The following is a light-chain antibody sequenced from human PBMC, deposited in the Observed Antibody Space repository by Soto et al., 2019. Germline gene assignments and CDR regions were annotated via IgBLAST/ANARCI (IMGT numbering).Light chain of an antibody. V-gene: IGKV1-39*01. J-gene: IGKJ2*01. CDR1: QSISNF. Sequence: DIQMTQSPSSLSASVGDRVTITCRASQSISNFLNWYQQKPGKAPELLIYAASSLHCVVPSRFSVSGSGTNVTHTISSLQPEDVATYSCQQSYTTPYTFGQGTKLEIK. CDR2: AAS. CDR3: QQSYTTPYT.